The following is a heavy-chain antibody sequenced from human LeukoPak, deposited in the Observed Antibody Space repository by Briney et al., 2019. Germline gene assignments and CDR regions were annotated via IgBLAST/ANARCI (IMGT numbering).Heavy chain of an antibody. CDR2: IWHDGSNK. CDR3: AKDGDAYTEFYYYYMDV. Sequence: GGSLRLSCAASGFTFSGFAMSWVRQAPGKGLEWVALIWHDGSNKYYADSVMGRFTISRDNSKNTLYLQMNSLRAEDTAMYYCAKDGDAYTEFYYYYMDVWGKGTTVTVSS. V-gene: IGHV3-33*06. CDR1: GFTFSGFA. J-gene: IGHJ6*03. D-gene: IGHD5-24*01.